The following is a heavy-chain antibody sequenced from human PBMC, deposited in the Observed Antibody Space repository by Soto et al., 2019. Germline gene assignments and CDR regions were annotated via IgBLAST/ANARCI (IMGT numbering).Heavy chain of an antibody. CDR3: ARTLYAFFDY. Sequence: QVQLQESGPGQVKPSETLSLTCNVSGDSLSSGTHYWGWIRQPPGKGLEWIGYVFFTGTTKYNPSLKSRVTISVDTSKNQFSLKLSSVSAADTAVYYCARTLYAFFDYWGQGALVTVSS. V-gene: IGHV4-61*01. CDR1: GDSLSSGTHY. CDR2: VFFTGTT. D-gene: IGHD3-16*01. J-gene: IGHJ4*02.